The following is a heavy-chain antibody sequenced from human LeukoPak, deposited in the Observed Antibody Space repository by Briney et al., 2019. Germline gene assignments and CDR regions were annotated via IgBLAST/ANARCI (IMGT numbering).Heavy chain of an antibody. Sequence: SETLSLTCTVSGGSISSSSYYWGWIRQPPGKGLEWIGSIYYSGSTYYNPSLKSRVTISVDTSKNQFSLKLSSVTAADTAVYYCASNTPTMDDWYFDLWGRGTLVTASS. CDR3: ASNTPTMDDWYFDL. CDR2: IYYSGST. J-gene: IGHJ2*01. CDR1: GGSISSSSYY. D-gene: IGHD3/OR15-3a*01. V-gene: IGHV4-39*07.